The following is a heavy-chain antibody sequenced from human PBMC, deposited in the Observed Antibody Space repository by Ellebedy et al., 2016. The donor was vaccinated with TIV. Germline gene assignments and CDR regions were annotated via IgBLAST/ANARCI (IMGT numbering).Heavy chain of an antibody. V-gene: IGHV3-74*01. Sequence: GESLKISCAASGFTFSSYWMHWVRQAPGKGLVWVSRINSDGSSTSYADSVKGRFTISRDNAKNTLYLQMNSLRAEDTAVYYCTTYSSSSLSYFDYWGQGTLVTVSS. CDR2: INSDGSST. CDR3: TTYSSSSLSYFDY. J-gene: IGHJ4*02. CDR1: GFTFSSYW. D-gene: IGHD6-6*01.